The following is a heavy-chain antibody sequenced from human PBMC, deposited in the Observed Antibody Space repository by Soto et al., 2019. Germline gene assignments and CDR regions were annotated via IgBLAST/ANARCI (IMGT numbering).Heavy chain of an antibody. CDR1: GYSFTSYW. D-gene: IGHD3-22*01. CDR2: TYPGDSDT. J-gene: IGHJ4*02. V-gene: IGHV5-51*01. Sequence: PGESLKISCQGSGYSFTSYWIGWVRQMPGKGLEWMGITYPGDSDTRYSPSFQGQVTISADKSISTAYLQWSSLKASDTAMYYCARQDYYDSSGYWGGFDYWGQGTLVTVSS. CDR3: ARQDYYDSSGYWGGFDY.